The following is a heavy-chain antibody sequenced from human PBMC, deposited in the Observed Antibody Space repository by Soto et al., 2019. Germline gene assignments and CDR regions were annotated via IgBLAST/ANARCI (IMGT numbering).Heavy chain of an antibody. D-gene: IGHD3-3*01. CDR3: ARSITIFIVVSVVNGMDA. Sequence: GGSLRLSCAASGFTFSSYSMNWVRQAPGKGLEWVSYISSSSSTIYYADSVKGRFTISRDNAKNSLYLQMNSLRDEDTAVYYWARSITIFIVVSVVNGMDAWGQGTTVTVSS. CDR2: ISSSSSTI. J-gene: IGHJ6*02. V-gene: IGHV3-48*02. CDR1: GFTFSSYS.